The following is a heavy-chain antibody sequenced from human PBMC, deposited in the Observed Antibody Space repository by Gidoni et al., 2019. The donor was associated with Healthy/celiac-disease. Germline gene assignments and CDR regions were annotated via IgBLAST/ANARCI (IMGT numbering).Heavy chain of an antibody. CDR2: IYYSGST. CDR1: GGSISSSSYY. CDR3: ARTLYCSSTSCSGKFDY. Sequence: QLQLQESGPGLVKPSETPSLTCTVPGGSISSSSYYWGWIRQPPGKGLEWIGSIYYSGSTYYNPSLKSRVTISVDTSKNQFSLKLSSVTAADTAVYYCARTLYCSSTSCSGKFDYWGQGTLVTVSS. V-gene: IGHV4-39*01. J-gene: IGHJ4*02. D-gene: IGHD2-2*01.